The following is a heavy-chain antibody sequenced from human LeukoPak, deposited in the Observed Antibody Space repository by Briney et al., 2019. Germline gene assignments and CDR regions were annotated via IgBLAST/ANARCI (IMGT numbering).Heavy chain of an antibody. V-gene: IGHV3-74*01. CDR2: INSDGTST. D-gene: IGHD5-18*01. J-gene: IGHJ4*02. Sequence: GGSLRLSCAASRFTFSSHWMCWVRQAPGKGLVLVSRINSDGTSTTYGDSVGGRFTISRDNAQNTLYLQMNSLRAEDTAVYYCASGYSYGYYYLDNWGQGTLVTVSS. CDR1: RFTFSSHW. CDR3: ASGYSYGYYYLDN.